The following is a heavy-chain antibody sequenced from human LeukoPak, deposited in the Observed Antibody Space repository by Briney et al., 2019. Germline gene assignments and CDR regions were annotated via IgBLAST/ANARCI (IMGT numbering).Heavy chain of an antibody. J-gene: IGHJ4*02. D-gene: IGHD6-19*01. CDR1: GCTFGSYW. CDR2: INSDGSTT. Sequence: AGGSLRLSCAASGCTFGSYWMHWVRQAPGKGLVWVSRINSDGSTTAYADSVKGRFTISRDNAENTLYLQLNSLRAEVTAVYYCARDSGTGSAWYPFDYWSQGTLVTVSS. V-gene: IGHV3-74*03. CDR3: ARDSGTGSAWYPFDY.